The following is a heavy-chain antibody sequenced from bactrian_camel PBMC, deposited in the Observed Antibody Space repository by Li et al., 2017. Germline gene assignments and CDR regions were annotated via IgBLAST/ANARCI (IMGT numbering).Heavy chain of an antibody. CDR3: ANSATSVGGGLFGY. CDR2: IGSDGST. V-gene: IGHV3S44*01. Sequence: DVQLVESGGGSVQAGGSLRLSCVPSASTYSNCCMGWFRQAPGKELEGVAAIGSDGSTSYSDSVKGRFTISRDNAKNTLYLELNSLKTEDTGMYYCANSATSVGGGLFGYWGRGTQVTVS. D-gene: IGHD6*01. J-gene: IGHJ6*01. CDR1: ASTYSNCC.